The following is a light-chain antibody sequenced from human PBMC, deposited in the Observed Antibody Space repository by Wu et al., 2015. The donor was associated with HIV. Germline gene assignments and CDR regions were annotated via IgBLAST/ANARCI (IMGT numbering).Light chain of an antibody. J-gene: IGKJ5*01. CDR3: QQRLNWPLT. V-gene: IGKV3-11*01. Sequence: EIVLTRSPATLSLSPGERATLSCRASQSVATNLAWYQQKPGQSPRLLIYGASNRATGIPARFSGSGSGTDFILTITSLEPEDFATYSCQQRLNWPLTFGQGTRLEI. CDR1: QSVATN. CDR2: GAS.